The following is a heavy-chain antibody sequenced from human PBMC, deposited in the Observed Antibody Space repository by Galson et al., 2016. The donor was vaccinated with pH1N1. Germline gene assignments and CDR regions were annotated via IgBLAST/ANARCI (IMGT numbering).Heavy chain of an antibody. CDR3: ARWFGESLSWRHTGAFDF. CDR2: IAWDDDK. J-gene: IGHJ3*01. V-gene: IGHV2-70*13. CDR1: GFSLSTSGMS. D-gene: IGHD3-10*01. Sequence: PALVKPTQTLTLTCTFSGFSLSTSGMSVSWIRQPPGKALEWLALIAWDDDKDYSTSLKPRLTISEDTSKNQVVLTITNMDPVDTATYFCARWFGESLSWRHTGAFDFWGQGTMVTVSS.